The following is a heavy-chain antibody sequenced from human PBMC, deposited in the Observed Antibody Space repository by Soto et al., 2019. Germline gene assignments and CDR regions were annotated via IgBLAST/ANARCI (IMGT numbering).Heavy chain of an antibody. CDR2: IYWDDDQ. CDR1: GFSLSADGVG. D-gene: IGHD2-21*01. Sequence: QITLKQSGPTLVKPTQTLTLTCTFSGFSLSADGVGVGWIRQPPGKALERLALIYWDDDQRYSPSLTTSLTITQAPSKNPVVLTTTNMDPVDTAIYYGAHAYGGTCWPNDAFDVWGQGTVVTVSS. CDR3: AHAYGGTCWPNDAFDV. J-gene: IGHJ3*01. V-gene: IGHV2-5*02.